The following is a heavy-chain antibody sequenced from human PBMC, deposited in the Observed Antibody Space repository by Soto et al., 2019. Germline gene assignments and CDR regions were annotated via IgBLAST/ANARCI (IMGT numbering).Heavy chain of an antibody. J-gene: IGHJ6*02. CDR3: ARPLAVTTLGYYYYGMDV. V-gene: IGHV3-21*01. CDR2: ISSSSSYI. CDR1: GFTFSSYS. Sequence: GGSLRLSCAASGFTFSSYSMNWVRQARGKGLEWVSSISSSSSYIYYADSVKGRFTISRDNAKNSLYLQMNSLGAEDTAVYYCARPLAVTTLGYYYYGMDVWGQGTTVTVSS. D-gene: IGHD4-17*01.